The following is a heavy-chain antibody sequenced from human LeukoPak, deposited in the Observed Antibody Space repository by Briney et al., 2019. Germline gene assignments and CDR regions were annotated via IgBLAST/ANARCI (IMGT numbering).Heavy chain of an antibody. Sequence: GGSLRLSCAASGFTFSSYAMRWVRQAPGKGLEWVSAISGSGGSTYYADSVKGRFTISRDTSKNTLYLQMNSLRAEDTAVYYCAKQPHYYGSGPWDYWGQGTLVTVSS. D-gene: IGHD3-10*01. CDR2: ISGSGGST. V-gene: IGHV3-23*01. J-gene: IGHJ4*02. CDR1: GFTFSSYA. CDR3: AKQPHYYGSGPWDY.